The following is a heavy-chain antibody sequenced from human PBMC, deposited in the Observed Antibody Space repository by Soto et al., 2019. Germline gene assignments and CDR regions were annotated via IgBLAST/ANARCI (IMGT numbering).Heavy chain of an antibody. J-gene: IGHJ4*02. CDR3: ARWDSSGYYFDY. Sequence: GSLRLSCAASGFTFSSYAMHWVRQAPGKGLEYVSAISSNGGSTYYANSVKGRFTISRDNSKNTLYLQMGSLRAEDMAVYYCARWDSSGYYFDYWGQGTLVTVSS. CDR2: ISSNGGST. V-gene: IGHV3-64*01. CDR1: GFTFSSYA. D-gene: IGHD3-22*01.